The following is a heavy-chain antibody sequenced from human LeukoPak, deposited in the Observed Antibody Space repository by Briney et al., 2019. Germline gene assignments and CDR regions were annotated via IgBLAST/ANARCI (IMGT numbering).Heavy chain of an antibody. CDR1: GFTFTSYG. CDR2: FYIGGTT. J-gene: IGHJ5*02. Sequence: GGSLRLSCAASGFTFTSYGMNWVRQAPGRGLEWVSIFYIGGTTYYSDSVRGRFTISRDNSKNTLYLEMNSLRAEDTAVYYCAGEGSSSWYWFDPWGQGTLVTVSS. V-gene: IGHV3-66*01. CDR3: AGEGSSSWYWFDP. D-gene: IGHD6-13*01.